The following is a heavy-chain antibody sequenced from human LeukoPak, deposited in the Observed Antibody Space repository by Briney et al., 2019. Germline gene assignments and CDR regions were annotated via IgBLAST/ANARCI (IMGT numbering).Heavy chain of an antibody. D-gene: IGHD3-10*01. Sequence: GGSLRLSCAASGFTFDDYAMHWVRQPPGKGLEWVSSISWNSGSVAYADSVKGRFTISRDNAKNSLYLQVNSLRAEDTAVYYCARTRQLLFYFDYWGQGTLVTVSS. CDR2: ISWNSGSV. CDR3: ARTRQLLFYFDY. J-gene: IGHJ4*02. CDR1: GFTFDDYA. V-gene: IGHV3-9*01.